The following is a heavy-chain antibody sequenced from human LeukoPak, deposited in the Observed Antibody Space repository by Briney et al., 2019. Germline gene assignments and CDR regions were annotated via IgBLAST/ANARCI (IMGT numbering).Heavy chain of an antibody. Sequence: GRSLRLSCAASGFTFSSYAMHWVRQAPGKGLEWVAVISYDGSNKYYADSVKGRFTISRDNSKNTLYLQMNSLRAEDTAVYYCAKDPGITIFGVVSGWGQGTLVTVSS. CDR2: ISYDGSNK. CDR1: GFTFSSYA. J-gene: IGHJ4*02. V-gene: IGHV3-30-3*01. CDR3: AKDPGITIFGVVSG. D-gene: IGHD3-3*01.